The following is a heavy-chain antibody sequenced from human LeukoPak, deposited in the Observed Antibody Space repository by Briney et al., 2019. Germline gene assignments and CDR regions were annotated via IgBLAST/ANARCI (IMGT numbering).Heavy chain of an antibody. J-gene: IGHJ6*03. V-gene: IGHV4-61*01. CDR1: GFSISSGYY. CDR3: ARDYYYYMDV. CDR2: IYYSGST. Sequence: WETLSLTCTVSGFSISSGYYWSWIRQPPGKGLEWIGYIYYSGSTNYNPSLKSRVTISVDTSKNQFSLKLSSVTAADTAVYYCARDYYYYMDVWGKGTTVTISS.